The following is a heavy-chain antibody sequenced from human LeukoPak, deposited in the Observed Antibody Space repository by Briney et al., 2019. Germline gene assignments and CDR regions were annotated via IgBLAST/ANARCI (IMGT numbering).Heavy chain of an antibody. D-gene: IGHD4-17*01. J-gene: IGHJ4*02. CDR1: GYTFTSYA. CDR3: SRATYPMTTMTTPLDY. CDR2: INAGNGKT. V-gene: IGHV1-3*01. Sequence: ASVKVSCKASGYTFTSYAMHWVRQAAGQRLAWMGWINAGNGKTKYSQKFQGRVTITRDTSASTAYMALSSLRSEDTAVYICSRATYPMTTMTTPLDYWDQGSLVTVSS.